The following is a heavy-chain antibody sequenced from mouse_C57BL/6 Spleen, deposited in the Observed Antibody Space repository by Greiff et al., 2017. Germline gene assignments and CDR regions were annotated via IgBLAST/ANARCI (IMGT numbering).Heavy chain of an antibody. CDR3: TTSGYDYDYAMDY. V-gene: IGHV14-4*01. CDR2: IDPENGDT. CDR1: GFNIKDDY. D-gene: IGHD2-4*01. J-gene: IGHJ4*01. Sequence: VQLKQSGAELVRPRASVKLSCTASGFNIKDDYMHWVKQRPEQGLEWIGWIDPENGDTEYASKFQGKATITADTSSNTAYLQLSSLTSEDTAVYYCTTSGYDYDYAMDYWGQGTSVTVSS.